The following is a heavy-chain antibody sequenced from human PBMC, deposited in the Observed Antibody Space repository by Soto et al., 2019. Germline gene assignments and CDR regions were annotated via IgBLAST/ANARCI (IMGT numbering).Heavy chain of an antibody. CDR2: ISSSSSYI. D-gene: IGHD5-18*01. CDR1: GFTFSSYS. J-gene: IGHJ6*02. CDR3: ARDSGPPWGYSYGPPEYGMDV. Sequence: GGSLRLSCAASGFTFSSYSMNWVRQAPGKGLEWVSSISSSSSYIYYADSVKGRFTISRDNAKNSLYLQMNSLRAEDTAVYYCARDSGPPWGYSYGPPEYGMDVWGQGTTVTVSS. V-gene: IGHV3-21*01.